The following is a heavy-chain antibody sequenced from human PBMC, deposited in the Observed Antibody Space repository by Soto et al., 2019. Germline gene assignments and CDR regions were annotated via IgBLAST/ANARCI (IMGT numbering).Heavy chain of an antibody. V-gene: IGHV3-23*01. CDR3: AKVPLRPYYFDY. Sequence: EVQLLDSGGGLAQPGGSLRVSCAASGFIFNNYAMNWVRQAPGEGLQWVAGISASGVSTYYADSVKGRFIISRDNSKNPLFRQMNSLRAEDTAIYDGAKVPLRPYYFDYLGLGTLVTVSS. CDR1: GFIFNNYA. J-gene: IGHJ4*02. D-gene: IGHD4-17*01. CDR2: ISASGVST.